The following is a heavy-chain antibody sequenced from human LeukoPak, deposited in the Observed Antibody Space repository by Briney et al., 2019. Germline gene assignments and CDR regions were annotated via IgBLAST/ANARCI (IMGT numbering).Heavy chain of an antibody. Sequence: GGSLRLSCAASGFTFSSYGMHWVRQAPGKGREGVAVIWYDGSNKYYADSVKGGFTISRDNSKNTLYLQMNSLRAEDTAVYYCARDWVVAAFDYWGQGTLVTVSS. CDR1: GFTFSSYG. J-gene: IGHJ4*02. V-gene: IGHV3-33*01. D-gene: IGHD2-15*01. CDR2: IWYDGSNK. CDR3: ARDWVVAAFDY.